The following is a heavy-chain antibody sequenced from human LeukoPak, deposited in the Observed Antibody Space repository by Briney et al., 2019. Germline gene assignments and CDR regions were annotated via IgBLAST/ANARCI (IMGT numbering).Heavy chain of an antibody. CDR1: GFTFTTYA. CDR3: AKDTAYYYGSGLPDY. CDR2: ISWNSGSI. J-gene: IGHJ4*02. Sequence: GGSLRLSCSASGFTFTTYAMHWVRQAPGKGLEWVSGISWNSGSIGYADSVKGRFTISRDNAKNSLYLQMNSLRAEDTALYYCAKDTAYYYGSGLPDYWGQGTLVTVSS. D-gene: IGHD3-10*01. V-gene: IGHV3-9*01.